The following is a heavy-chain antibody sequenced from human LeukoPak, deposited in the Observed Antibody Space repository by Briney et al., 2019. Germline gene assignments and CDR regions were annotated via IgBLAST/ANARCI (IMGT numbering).Heavy chain of an antibody. J-gene: IGHJ2*01. CDR2: IWSDGIGK. D-gene: IGHD2-21*02. V-gene: IGHV3-33*01. CDR3: ARDADVTATYCYFDL. CDR1: GFTFSYYG. Sequence: GGSLRLSCAASGFTFSYYGMHWVRQAPGKGLEWVAGIWSDGIGKYYADAVKRRFTISRDSSKNTVSLQMNTVRAEDTGVYFCARDADVTATYCYFDLWGRGTVVSVSS.